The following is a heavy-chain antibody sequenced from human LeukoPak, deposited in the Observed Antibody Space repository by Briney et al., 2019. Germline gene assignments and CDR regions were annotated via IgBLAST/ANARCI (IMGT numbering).Heavy chain of an antibody. V-gene: IGHV3-66*01. Sequence: GGSLRLSCAASGFTVSSNYMSWVRQAPGKGLEWVSVIYSGGRTDYADSVQGRFTISRDNAKNSLYLQMNSLRAEDTAVYYCAELGITMIGGVWGKGTTATISS. J-gene: IGHJ6*04. CDR3: AELGITMIGGV. CDR1: GFTVSSNY. D-gene: IGHD3-10*02. CDR2: IYSGGRT.